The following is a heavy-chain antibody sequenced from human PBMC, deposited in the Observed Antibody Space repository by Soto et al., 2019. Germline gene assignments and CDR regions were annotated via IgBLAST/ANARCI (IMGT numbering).Heavy chain of an antibody. CDR1: GGSFSGYY. D-gene: IGHD2-2*01. J-gene: IGHJ4*02. CDR2: INHSGST. Sequence: QVQLQQWGAGLLKPSETLSLTCAVYGGSFSGYYWSWIRQPPGKGLEWIGEINHSGSTNYNPSLKSRVTISVYTSKNQFSLKLSSVTAADTDVYYCARGGGLPAMTRSIDYWGQGTLVTVSS. V-gene: IGHV4-34*01. CDR3: ARGGGLPAMTRSIDY.